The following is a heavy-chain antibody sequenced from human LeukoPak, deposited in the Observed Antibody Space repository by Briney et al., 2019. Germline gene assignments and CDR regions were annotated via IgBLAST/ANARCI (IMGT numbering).Heavy chain of an antibody. CDR3: AKTGGRDGYGFDS. D-gene: IGHD5-24*01. CDR2: VRYDGSDK. CDR1: GFTFSSYW. Sequence: GGSPRLSCAASGFTFSSYWMSWVRQAPGKGLEWVAVVRYDGSDKYYADSVKGRFTISRDNSKNTLYLQMNSLRAEDTALYYCAKTGGRDGYGFDSWGQGTLVTVSP. V-gene: IGHV3-30*02. J-gene: IGHJ4*02.